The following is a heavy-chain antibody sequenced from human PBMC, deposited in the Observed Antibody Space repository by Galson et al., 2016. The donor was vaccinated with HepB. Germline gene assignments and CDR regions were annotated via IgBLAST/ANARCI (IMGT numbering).Heavy chain of an antibody. CDR2: ISAFNANT. J-gene: IGHJ6*02. V-gene: IGHV1-18*01. Sequence: SVKVSCKASGYTFTRYGISWVRQAPGQGLEWMAWISAFNANTNYAQKLQGRVTMTTDTSTSTAYMELRSLRSDDTAVYYCVRDPQYYGMDVWGQGTTVTVSS. CDR1: GYTFTRYG. CDR3: VRDPQYYGMDV.